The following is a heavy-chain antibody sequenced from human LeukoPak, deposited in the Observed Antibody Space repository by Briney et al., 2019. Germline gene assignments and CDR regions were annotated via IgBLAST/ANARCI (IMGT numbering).Heavy chain of an antibody. CDR3: ARRVGATRYYYYYYMDV. CDR1: GGSFSGYY. D-gene: IGHD1-26*01. Sequence: SETLSLTYAVYGGSFSGYYWSWIRQPPGKGLEWIGEINHSGSTNYNPSLKSRVTISVDTSKNQFSLKLSSVTAADTAVYYCARRVGATRYYYYYYMDVWGKGTTVTIFS. J-gene: IGHJ6*03. CDR2: INHSGST. V-gene: IGHV4-34*01.